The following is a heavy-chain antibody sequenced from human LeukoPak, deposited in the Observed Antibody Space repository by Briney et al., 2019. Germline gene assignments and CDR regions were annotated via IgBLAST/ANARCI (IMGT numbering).Heavy chain of an antibody. D-gene: IGHD3-10*01. J-gene: IGHJ4*02. CDR1: GFTFSSYG. Sequence: GGTLRLSCAASGFTFSSYGMSWVRQAPGKGLEWVSAISGSGGSTYYADSVKGRFTISRDNSKSTLYLQMNSLRAEDTAVYYCARDRGVRDPFDYWGQGTLVTVSS. CDR2: ISGSGGST. V-gene: IGHV3-23*01. CDR3: ARDRGVRDPFDY.